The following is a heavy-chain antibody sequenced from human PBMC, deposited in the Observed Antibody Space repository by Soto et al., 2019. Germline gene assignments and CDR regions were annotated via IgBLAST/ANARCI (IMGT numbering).Heavy chain of an antibody. CDR1: GFTVSSNY. CDR2: IYSGGST. V-gene: IGHV3-53*04. Sequence: GGSLRLSCAASGFTVSSNYMSWVRQAPGKGLEWVSVIYSGGSTYYADSVKGRFTISRHNSKNTLYLQMNSLRAEDTAVYYCARGYCSSTSCYGGVFDYGGQGTLVT. CDR3: ARGYCSSTSCYGGVFDY. J-gene: IGHJ4*02. D-gene: IGHD2-2*01.